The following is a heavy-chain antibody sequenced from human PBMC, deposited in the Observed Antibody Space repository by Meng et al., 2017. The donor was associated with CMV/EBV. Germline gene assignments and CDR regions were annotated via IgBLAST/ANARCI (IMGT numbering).Heavy chain of an antibody. CDR2: IYYSGST. J-gene: IGHJ4*02. CDR3: ARQASGSYPPRGPCYFDY. D-gene: IGHD1-26*01. CDR1: ISSSSYY. V-gene: IGHV4-39*01. Sequence: ISSSSYYWGWIRQPPGKGLEWIGSIYYSGSTYYNPSLKSRVTISVDTSKNQFSLKLSSVTAADTAVYYCARQASGSYPPRGPCYFDYWGQGTLVTVSS.